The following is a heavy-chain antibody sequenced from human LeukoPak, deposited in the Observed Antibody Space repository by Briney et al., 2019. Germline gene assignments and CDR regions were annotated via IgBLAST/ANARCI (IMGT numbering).Heavy chain of an antibody. CDR3: AREGDYYDSSGYLLSWYGMNV. CDR1: GGTFISYA. J-gene: IGHJ6*02. CDR2: IIPIFGTA. D-gene: IGHD3-22*01. Sequence: SVKVSCKASGGTFISYAISWVRQAPGQGLEWMGGIIPIFGTANYAQKFQGRVTITADESTSTAYMELSSLRSEDTAVYYCAREGDYYDSSGYLLSWYGMNVWGQGTTVTVSS. V-gene: IGHV1-69*13.